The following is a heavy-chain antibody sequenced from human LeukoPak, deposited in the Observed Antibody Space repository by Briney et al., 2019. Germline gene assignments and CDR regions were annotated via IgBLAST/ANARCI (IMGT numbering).Heavy chain of an antibody. V-gene: IGHV3-23*01. J-gene: IGHJ4*02. CDR3: AKSTMVRGVQIDY. CDR2: ISGSGGST. Sequence: GGSLLLSCAASGFTFSSYAMSWVRPAPGKGLEWVSAISGSGGSTHYADSVKGRFTISRDNSKNTLYLQMNSLRAEDTAVYYCAKSTMVRGVQIDYWGQGTLVTVSS. CDR1: GFTFSSYA. D-gene: IGHD3-10*01.